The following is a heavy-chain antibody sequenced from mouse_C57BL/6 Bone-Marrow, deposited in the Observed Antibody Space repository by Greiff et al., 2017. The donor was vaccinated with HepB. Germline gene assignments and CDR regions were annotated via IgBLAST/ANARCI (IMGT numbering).Heavy chain of an antibody. CDR2: IYPRSGNT. V-gene: IGHV1-81*01. D-gene: IGHD2-1*01. J-gene: IGHJ1*03. CDR3: AGGKYWYFDV. CDR1: GYTFTSYG. Sequence: QVQLKQSGAELARPGASVKLSCKASGYTFTSYGISWVKQRTGQGLEWIGEIYPRSGNTYYNEKFKGKATLTADKSSSTAYMELRSLTSDDSAVYFCAGGKYWYFDVWGTGTTVTVSS.